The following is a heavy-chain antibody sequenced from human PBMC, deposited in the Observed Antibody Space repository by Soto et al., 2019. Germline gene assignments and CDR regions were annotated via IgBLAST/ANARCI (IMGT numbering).Heavy chain of an antibody. V-gene: IGHV1-69*13. CDR3: ARDSRAARPPNWFDP. CDR1: GGTFSSYA. D-gene: IGHD6-6*01. J-gene: IGHJ5*02. Sequence: SVKVSCKASGGTFSSYAISWVRQAPGQGLEWMGGIIPIFGTANYAQKFQGRVTITADESTSTAYMELSSLRSEDTAVYYCARDSRAARPPNWFDPWGQGPLVTESS. CDR2: IIPIFGTA.